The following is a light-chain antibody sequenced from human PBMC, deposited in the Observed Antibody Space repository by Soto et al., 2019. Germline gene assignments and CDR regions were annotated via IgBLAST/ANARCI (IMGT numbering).Light chain of an antibody. J-gene: IGLJ2*01. CDR3: GTWDSSLSGVI. Sequence: QSVLTQPPSVSAAPGQTVTISCSGSSSNIGANYVSWYQQVPGSAPKVLIYDNTRRPSGIPDRFSGSKSGTSATLGIAGLQAGDEADYYCGTWDSSLSGVIFGGGTKVTVL. CDR1: SSNIGANY. V-gene: IGLV1-51*01. CDR2: DNT.